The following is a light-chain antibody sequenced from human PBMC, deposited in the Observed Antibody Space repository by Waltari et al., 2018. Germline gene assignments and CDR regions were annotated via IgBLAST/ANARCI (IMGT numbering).Light chain of an antibody. CDR2: KAS. CDR1: QSISSW. V-gene: IGKV1-5*03. CDR3: QQYNSYSLT. Sequence: DIQMTQSPSTLSASVGARVTITCRASQSISSWLAWYQQKPGKAPKLLIYKASSLESGVPSRFSGSGSGTEFTLTISSLQPDDFATYYGQQYNSYSLTFGGGTKVEIK. J-gene: IGKJ4*01.